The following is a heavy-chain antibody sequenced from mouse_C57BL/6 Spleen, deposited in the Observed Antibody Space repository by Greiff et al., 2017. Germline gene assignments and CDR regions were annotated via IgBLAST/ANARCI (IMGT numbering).Heavy chain of an antibody. Sequence: EVKLLESGPGMVKPSQSLSLTCTVTGYSITSGYAWHWIRHFPGNKLELMGYISYSGSTNYNPYLKSRISITRDTSKNHFFLKLNSVTTEDTATYYCARDPVCDYCTPVWGTGTTVTVSS. CDR2: ISYSGST. V-gene: IGHV3-1*01. CDR1: GYSITSGYA. CDR3: ARDPVCDYCTPV. D-gene: IGHD2-13*01. J-gene: IGHJ1*03.